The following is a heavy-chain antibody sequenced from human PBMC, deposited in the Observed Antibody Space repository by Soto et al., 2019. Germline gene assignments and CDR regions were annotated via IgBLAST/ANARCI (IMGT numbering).Heavy chain of an antibody. Sequence: EVQLVESGGGLVQPGGSLKLSCAASGFTFSGSAMHWVRQASGKGLEWVGRIRSKANSYATAYAASVKGRFTISRDDSKNTAYLQMNSLKTEDTAVYYCTRHREYSSSWYGYDYYGMDVW. CDR2: IRSKANSYAT. V-gene: IGHV3-73*02. D-gene: IGHD6-13*01. J-gene: IGHJ6*01. CDR1: GFTFSGSA. CDR3: TRHREYSSSWYGYDYYGMDV.